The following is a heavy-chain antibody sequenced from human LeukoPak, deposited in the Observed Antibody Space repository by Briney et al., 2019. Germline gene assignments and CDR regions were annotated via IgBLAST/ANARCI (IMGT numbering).Heavy chain of an antibody. J-gene: IGHJ4*02. CDR3: ARVLGGNRRSGRYFDY. D-gene: IGHD4-23*01. CDR2: INWNGGST. Sequence: AGGSLRLSCAASGFTFDDYGMSWVRQAPGKGLEWVSGINWNGGSTGYADPVKGRFTISRDNAKNSLYLQMNSLRAEDTALYYCARVLGGNRRSGRYFDYWGQGTLVTVSS. CDR1: GFTFDDYG. V-gene: IGHV3-20*04.